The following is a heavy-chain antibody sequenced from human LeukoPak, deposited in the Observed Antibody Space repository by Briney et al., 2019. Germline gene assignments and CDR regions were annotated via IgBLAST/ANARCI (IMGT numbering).Heavy chain of an antibody. Sequence: PGGSLRLSCAPSGFAFSSYNMKWVRQAPGKGLEWVSFISTTSTYIYYADSVKGRFTVSRDNSKNLLYLQMDSLRVEDTAVYYCARAGTCSSTSCDGGIEYWGQGTLVTVSP. D-gene: IGHD2-2*01. J-gene: IGHJ4*02. CDR3: ARAGTCSSTSCDGGIEY. V-gene: IGHV3-21*06. CDR2: ISTTSTYI. CDR1: GFAFSSYN.